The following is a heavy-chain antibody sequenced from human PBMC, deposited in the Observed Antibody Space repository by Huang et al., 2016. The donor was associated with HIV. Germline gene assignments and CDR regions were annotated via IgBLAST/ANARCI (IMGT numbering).Heavy chain of an antibody. CDR3: AKGGSAAAVLDF. D-gene: IGHD6-13*01. CDR2: IAYDAKTK. V-gene: IGHV3-30*18. Sequence: QVQLVESGGGVVQPGRSLRISCAASGFTFSSYGLHGVRQAPGKGLGGVAVIAYDAKTKYDADAVKGRFSISRDNSKTTVYLQLNSLRLEDTAVYYCAKGGSAAAVLDFWGQGTLVTVSS. J-gene: IGHJ4*02. CDR1: GFTFSSYG.